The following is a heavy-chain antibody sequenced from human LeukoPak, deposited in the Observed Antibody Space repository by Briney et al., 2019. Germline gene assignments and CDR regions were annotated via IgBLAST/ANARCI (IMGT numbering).Heavy chain of an antibody. D-gene: IGHD2-21*02. CDR1: GGSISSYY. Sequence: SETLSLTCTVSGGSISSYYWSWIRQPPGKGLEWIGYIYYSGSTNYNPSLKSRVTISVDTSKNQFSLKLSSVTAADTAVYYCAREFGRDTSPEYYFDYWGQGTLVTVSS. CDR2: IYYSGST. CDR3: AREFGRDTSPEYYFDY. J-gene: IGHJ4*02. V-gene: IGHV4-59*01.